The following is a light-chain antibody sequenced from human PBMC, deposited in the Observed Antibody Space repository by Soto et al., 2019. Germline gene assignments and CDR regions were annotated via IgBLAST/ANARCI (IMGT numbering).Light chain of an antibody. CDR1: QTVSNNY. J-gene: IGKJ1*01. CDR3: QQYDSSPT. CDR2: GAS. Sequence: ESVLTQSPGTLSLSSGERATRSGRASQTVSNNYLAWYQQRPGQTPTILIYGASTRATGIPDRFTGSGSGTDFTLTISRLEPEDFAVYYCQQYDSSPTFGQGTRVEFK. V-gene: IGKV3-20*01.